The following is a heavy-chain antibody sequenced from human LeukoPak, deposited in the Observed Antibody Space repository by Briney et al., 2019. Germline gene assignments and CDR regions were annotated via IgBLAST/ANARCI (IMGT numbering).Heavy chain of an antibody. Sequence: GGSLRLSCAASGFTFSSSAMTWVRQAPGKGLEWVSAISDNGYDTFYADSVKGRFTISRDNSKNAVYLQMNSLRAEDTAIYYCARDSRITMITGYEDYWGQGTLVTVSS. CDR2: ISDNGYDT. D-gene: IGHD3-22*01. V-gene: IGHV3-23*01. J-gene: IGHJ4*02. CDR1: GFTFSSSA. CDR3: ARDSRITMITGYEDY.